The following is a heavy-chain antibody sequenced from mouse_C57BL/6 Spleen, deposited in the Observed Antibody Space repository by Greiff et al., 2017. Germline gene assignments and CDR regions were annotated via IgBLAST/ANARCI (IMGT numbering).Heavy chain of an antibody. CDR3: ARRGYGSSYDAMDY. J-gene: IGHJ4*01. V-gene: IGHV1-39*01. CDR2: INPNYGTT. D-gene: IGHD1-1*01. Sequence: VQLQQSGPELVKPGASVKISCKASGYSFTDYNMNWVKQSHGKSLEWIGVINPNYGTTSYNQKFKGKATLTVDQSSSTAYMQLNSLTSEDSAVYYCARRGYGSSYDAMDYWGQGTSVTVSS. CDR1: GYSFTDYN.